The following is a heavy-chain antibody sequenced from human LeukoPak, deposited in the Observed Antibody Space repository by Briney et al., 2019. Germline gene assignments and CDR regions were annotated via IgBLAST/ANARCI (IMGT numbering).Heavy chain of an antibody. D-gene: IGHD1-26*01. Sequence: GGSLRLSCAASGFAFSTFAMSWVRQAPGKGLDWVSSISGSGGSTYYADSVKGRFTISRDSSKNTLYLQMNSLRAEDTAVYYCARGVGTNKGGYYFDYWGQGTPVTVSS. CDR2: ISGSGGST. CDR1: GFAFSTFA. CDR3: ARGVGTNKGGYYFDY. J-gene: IGHJ4*02. V-gene: IGHV3-23*01.